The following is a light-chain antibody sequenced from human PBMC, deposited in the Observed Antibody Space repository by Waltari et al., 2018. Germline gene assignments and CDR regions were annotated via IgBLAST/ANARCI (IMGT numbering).Light chain of an antibody. J-gene: IGKJ2*01. Sequence: DIQMTQSPSSVSASVGDRVTLTCRASQDISSWLAWYQQKPGKAPNLLIYAASRLQSGVPSRFSGSGSGTEFTLTISSLQPEDFATYYCQQDNSCPYTFGQGTKLEIK. CDR1: QDISSW. CDR3: QQDNSCPYT. CDR2: AAS. V-gene: IGKV1-12*01.